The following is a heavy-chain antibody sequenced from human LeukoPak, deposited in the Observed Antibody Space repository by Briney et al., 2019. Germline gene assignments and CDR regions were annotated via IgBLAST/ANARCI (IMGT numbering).Heavy chain of an antibody. V-gene: IGHV4-39*01. CDR3: ARHFDNGDYKKTFDI. CDR2: IHYTGRA. Sequence: SETLSLTCSVFGGSVSSTTYYWVWMRQPPGKELESIMSIHYTGRAYYNPSLKSRATISADTSKHHFSLHLRTVTAADTAVYYCARHFDNGDYKKTFDIWGQGTMVTVSS. CDR1: GGSVSSTTYY. D-gene: IGHD4-17*01. J-gene: IGHJ3*02.